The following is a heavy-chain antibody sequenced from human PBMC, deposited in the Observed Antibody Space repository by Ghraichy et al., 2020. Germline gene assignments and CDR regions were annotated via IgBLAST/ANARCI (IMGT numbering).Heavy chain of an antibody. D-gene: IGHD3-10*01. CDR2: ISGSGGST. CDR1: GFTFSSYA. V-gene: IGHV3-23*01. J-gene: IGHJ4*02. CDR3: AKGMVRGVIYFDY. Sequence: GALRLSCAASGFTFSSYAMSWVRQAPGKGLEWVSAISGSGGSTYYADSVKGRFTISRDNSKNTLYLQMNSLRAEDTAVYYCAKGMVRGVIYFDYWGQGTLVTVSS.